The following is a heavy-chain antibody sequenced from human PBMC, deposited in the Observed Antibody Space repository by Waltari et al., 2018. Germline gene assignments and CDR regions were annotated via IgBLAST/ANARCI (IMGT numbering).Heavy chain of an antibody. Sequence: QLQLQQSGPGLVKPSESLSLTCAVSGDSVSSPYWWSWVHQSPGKGLEWIGQVHGSGRTNYNPSLASRVTVSIDTSNNHFSLRVPSPTAADTAIYYCGRDRGRGLYLDSWGQGILVTVSP. J-gene: IGHJ4*02. D-gene: IGHD2-15*01. V-gene: IGHV4-4*02. CDR2: VHGSGRT. CDR3: GRDRGRGLYLDS. CDR1: GDSVSSPYW.